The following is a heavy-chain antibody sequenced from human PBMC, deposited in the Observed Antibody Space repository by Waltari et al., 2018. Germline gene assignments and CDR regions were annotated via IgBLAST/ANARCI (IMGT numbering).Heavy chain of an antibody. CDR2: IYSGGSI. CDR3: ARERPGVYYGMDV. CDR1: GFSVSSNY. D-gene: IGHD2-2*01. Sequence: EVQLVESGGGLIQPGESLRLSCAASGFSVSSNYMSWVRQVPGKGREWVSVIYSGGSIYYADSVKGRFSISRDNSKNTLYLQMNSLRDEDSAIYYCARERPGVYYGMDVWGRGTTVTVSS. V-gene: IGHV3-53*01. J-gene: IGHJ6*02.